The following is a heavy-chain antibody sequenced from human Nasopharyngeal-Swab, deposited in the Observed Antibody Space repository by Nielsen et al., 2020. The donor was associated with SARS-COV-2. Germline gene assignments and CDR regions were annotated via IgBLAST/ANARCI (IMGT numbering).Heavy chain of an antibody. D-gene: IGHD5-18*01. Sequence: VRQAPGKGLEWVSYISSGSSTIYYADSVKGRFTISRDNAKNSLYLQMNSLRDEDTAVYYCARAPIYSYGYDYYGMDVWGQGTTVTVSS. V-gene: IGHV3-48*02. CDR2: ISSGSSTI. CDR3: ARAPIYSYGYDYYGMDV. J-gene: IGHJ6*02.